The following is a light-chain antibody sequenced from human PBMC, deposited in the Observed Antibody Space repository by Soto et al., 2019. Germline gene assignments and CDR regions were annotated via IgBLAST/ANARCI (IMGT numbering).Light chain of an antibody. J-gene: IGLJ1*01. CDR3: AAWDDSLSGHYV. CDR2: SNN. Sequence: QSALTQPPSASGTPGQRVTISCSGSSSNIGSNYVYWYQQLPGTAPKLLIYSNNQRPSGVPDRFSGSKSGTSASLAISGLRSEDEADYYCAAWDDSLSGHYVFGTGTQLTVL. CDR1: SSNIGSNY. V-gene: IGLV1-47*02.